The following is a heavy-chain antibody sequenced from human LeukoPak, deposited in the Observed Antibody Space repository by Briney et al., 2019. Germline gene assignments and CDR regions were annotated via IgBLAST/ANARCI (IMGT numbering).Heavy chain of an antibody. Sequence: KVSCKASGYTFTGYYMHWVRQAPGQGLEWMGIIYPGDSDTRYSPSFQGQVTISADKSISTAYLQWSSLKASDTAMYYCARAYDSYDYFDYWGQGTLVTVSS. CDR2: IYPGDSDT. CDR1: GYTFTGYY. V-gene: IGHV5-51*01. D-gene: IGHD3-10*01. J-gene: IGHJ4*02. CDR3: ARAYDSYDYFDY.